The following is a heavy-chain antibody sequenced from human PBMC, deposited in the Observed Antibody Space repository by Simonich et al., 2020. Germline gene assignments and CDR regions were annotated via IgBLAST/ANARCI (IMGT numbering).Heavy chain of an antibody. D-gene: IGHD6-13*01. CDR3: ARHAGFAFDI. J-gene: IGHJ3*02. V-gene: IGHV4-39*01. CDR1: GGSISSSSYY. Sequence: QLQLQESGPGLVKPSETLSLTCTVSGGSISSSSYYWGWIRQPPGKGLEWIGSIYYSGSTYYNPALKSRVTISVDTPKTQFSRKLSSVTAADTAVYYCARHAGFAFDIWGQGTMVTVSS. CDR2: IYYSGST.